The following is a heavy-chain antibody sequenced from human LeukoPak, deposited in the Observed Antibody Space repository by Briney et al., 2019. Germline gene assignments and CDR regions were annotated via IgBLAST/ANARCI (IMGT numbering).Heavy chain of an antibody. V-gene: IGHV3-49*04. CDR2: IRSKASGATI. D-gene: IGHD6-19*01. J-gene: IGHJ4*02. Sequence: PGGSLRLSCIGSGFTSTDYGMSWVRRAPGKGLEWVGCIRSKASGATIEYAASVQGRFSIARDDSKNIAYLQMYSLKTEDTAVYYCTRDAYNTGWNSDYWGQGTLVTVSS. CDR1: GFTSTDYG. CDR3: TRDAYNTGWNSDY.